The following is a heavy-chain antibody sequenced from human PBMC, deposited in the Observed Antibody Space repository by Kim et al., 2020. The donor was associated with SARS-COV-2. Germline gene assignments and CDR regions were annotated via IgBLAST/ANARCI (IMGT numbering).Heavy chain of an antibody. V-gene: IGHV3-23*01. Sequence: SVKGRFTISRDNSKNTLYLQMNSLRAEDTAVYYCAKAGDYYDSSGYYPDYWGQGTLVTVSS. CDR3: AKAGDYYDSSGYYPDY. J-gene: IGHJ4*02. D-gene: IGHD3-22*01.